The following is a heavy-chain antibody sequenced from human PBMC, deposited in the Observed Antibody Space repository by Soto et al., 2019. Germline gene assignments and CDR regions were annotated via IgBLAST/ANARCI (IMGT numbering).Heavy chain of an antibody. CDR3: AREAGPDRWFDP. V-gene: IGHV4-4*07. D-gene: IGHD6-19*01. J-gene: IGHJ5*02. CDR1: GASISSYF. CDR2: ISTSGTT. Sequence: SETLSLTCTVSGASISSYFWTWIRQPAGKALDWIGRISTSGTTNYNPSLKSRVTMSVDTSKNHFSLNLSSVTAADTAVYYCAREAGPDRWFDPWGQGTLVTVSS.